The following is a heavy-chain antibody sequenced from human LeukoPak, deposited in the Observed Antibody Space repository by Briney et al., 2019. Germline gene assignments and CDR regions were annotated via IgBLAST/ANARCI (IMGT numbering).Heavy chain of an antibody. CDR3: ARARYETRIWPKSRYDYYHYMDV. V-gene: IGHV1-3*03. D-gene: IGHD3-3*01. CDR2: INAGNGNT. J-gene: IGHJ6*03. CDR1: GYTFTSYV. Sequence: ASVKVSCKASGYTFTSYVIHWVRQAPGQSLEWVGWINAGNGNTKYSQEFQDRVTITRDTSASTAYMEVSSLRSEDMAVYYCARARYETRIWPKSRYDYYHYMDVWGKGTTVTVSS.